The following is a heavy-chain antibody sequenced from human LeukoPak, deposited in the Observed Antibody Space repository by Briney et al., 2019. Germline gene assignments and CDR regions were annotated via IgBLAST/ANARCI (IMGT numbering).Heavy chain of an antibody. CDR1: GFTFSTYE. J-gene: IGHJ3*02. V-gene: IGHV3-48*03. CDR3: ARDCYDSRGYYDAAFDI. CDR2: ISSSVSTL. D-gene: IGHD3-22*01. Sequence: GGSLRLSCAASGFTFSTYEMNWVRQAPGKGLEWVSYISSSVSTLYYADSVKGRFTISRDNAKNSLYLQMNSLRAEDTAVYYCARDCYDSRGYYDAAFDICGQGKMVTVSS.